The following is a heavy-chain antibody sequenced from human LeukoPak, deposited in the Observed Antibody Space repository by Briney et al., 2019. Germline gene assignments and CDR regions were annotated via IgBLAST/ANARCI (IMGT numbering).Heavy chain of an antibody. V-gene: IGHV4-59*01. J-gene: IGHJ2*01. CDR1: GGSISSYY. CDR2: IYYSGST. D-gene: IGHD6-13*01. Sequence: TSETLSLTCTVSGGSISSYYWSWIRQPPGKGLEWIGYIYYSGSTNYNPSLKSRVTISVDTSKNQFSLKLSSVTAADTAVYYCARVRYSSSWDWYFDLWGRGTLVTVSS. CDR3: ARVRYSSSWDWYFDL.